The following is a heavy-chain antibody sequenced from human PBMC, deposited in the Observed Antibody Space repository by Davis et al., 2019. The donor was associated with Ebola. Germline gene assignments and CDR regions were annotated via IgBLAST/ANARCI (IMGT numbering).Heavy chain of an antibody. J-gene: IGHJ4*02. D-gene: IGHD4-17*01. CDR2: ISGSGGST. Sequence: PGGFLRLSCAASGFTFNKYEMNWVRQAPGKGLEWVSAISGSGGSTYYADSVKGRFTISRDNSKNTLYLQMNSLRDEDTALYYCSRGGAVKFDYWGQGTLVTVSS. CDR1: GFTFNKYE. V-gene: IGHV3-23*01. CDR3: SRGGAVKFDY.